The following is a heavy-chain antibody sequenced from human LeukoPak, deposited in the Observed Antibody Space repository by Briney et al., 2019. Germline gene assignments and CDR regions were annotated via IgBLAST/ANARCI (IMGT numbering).Heavy chain of an antibody. J-gene: IGHJ4*02. CDR1: GFTFSSYA. Sequence: GGSLRLSCAASGFTFSSYAMHWVRQAPGKGLEWVAVISYDGSNKYYADSVKGRFTISRDNSKSTLYLQMNSLRAEDTAVYYCARGGSYFDYWGQGTLVTVSS. CDR3: ARGGSYFDY. CDR2: ISYDGSNK. V-gene: IGHV3-30-3*01.